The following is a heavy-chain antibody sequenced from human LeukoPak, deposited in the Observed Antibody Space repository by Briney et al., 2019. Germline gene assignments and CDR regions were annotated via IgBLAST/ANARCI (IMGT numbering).Heavy chain of an antibody. V-gene: IGHV3-33*01. CDR3: ARDRRYGSGSGSRYYGMDV. J-gene: IGHJ6*02. CDR2: IWYDGGNK. D-gene: IGHD3-10*01. Sequence: PGRSLRLSCAASGYSPSNYGMHWVRQAPGKGLEWLAVIWYDGGNKYYGDSVKGRFTISRDTSKNTMYLQMNSLRAEDTAVYYCARDRRYGSGSGSRYYGMDVWGQGTTVTVSS. CDR1: GYSPSNYG.